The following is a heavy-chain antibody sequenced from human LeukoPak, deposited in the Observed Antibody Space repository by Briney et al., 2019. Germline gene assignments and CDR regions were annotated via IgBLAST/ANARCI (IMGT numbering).Heavy chain of an antibody. CDR2: IYSGGST. J-gene: IGHJ3*02. V-gene: IGHV3-53*05. CDR3: AREISRTGAFDI. Sequence: AGGSLRLSCVASGFTVSSNYMSWVRQAPGKGLEWVSVIYSGGSTYYADSVKGRFTISRDNSKNTLYLQMNSLRAEDTAVYYCAREISRTGAFDIWGQGTMVTVSS. D-gene: IGHD3-3*02. CDR1: GFTVSSNY.